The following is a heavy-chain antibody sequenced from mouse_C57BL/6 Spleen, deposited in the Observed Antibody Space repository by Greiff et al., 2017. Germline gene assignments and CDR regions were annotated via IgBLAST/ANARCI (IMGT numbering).Heavy chain of an antibody. Sequence: VQLQQPGAELVRPGTSVKLSCKASGYTFTSYWMHWVKQRPGQGLEWIGVIDPSDSYTNYNQKFKGKATLTVDTSSSTAYMQLSSLTSEDSAVYYCARSSLYGSSPFDYWGQGTTLTVSS. CDR1: GYTFTSYW. CDR2: IDPSDSYT. CDR3: ARSSLYGSSPFDY. J-gene: IGHJ2*01. V-gene: IGHV1-59*01. D-gene: IGHD1-1*01.